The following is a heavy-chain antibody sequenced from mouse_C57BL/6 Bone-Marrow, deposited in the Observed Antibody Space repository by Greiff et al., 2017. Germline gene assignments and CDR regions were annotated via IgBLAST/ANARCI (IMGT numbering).Heavy chain of an antibody. Sequence: EVKLVESGAELVRPGASVKLSCTASGFNIKDYYMHWVKQRPEQGLEWIGRIDPEDGDTEYAPKFQGKATLTADTSSNTAYLQLSSLTSEDTAVYYCTIPNTAVVAGDYWGQGTTLTVSS. CDR1: GFNIKDYY. V-gene: IGHV14-1*01. CDR2: IDPEDGDT. J-gene: IGHJ2*01. CDR3: TIPNTAVVAGDY. D-gene: IGHD1-1*01.